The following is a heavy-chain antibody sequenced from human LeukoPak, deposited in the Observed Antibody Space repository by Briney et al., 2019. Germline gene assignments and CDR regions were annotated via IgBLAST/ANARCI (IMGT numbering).Heavy chain of an antibody. CDR1: GYTFTSYG. J-gene: IGHJ4*01. Sequence: ASVKLSCKASGYTFTSYGISWVRQAPGQGLEWMGWISAYNGNTNYAQKLQGRVTMTTDTSTSTAYMELRSLRSDDTAVYYCASENYDNSGYYAFDYWGPGILVTVSS. CDR2: ISAYNGNT. V-gene: IGHV1-18*01. CDR3: ASENYDNSGYYAFDY. D-gene: IGHD3-22*01.